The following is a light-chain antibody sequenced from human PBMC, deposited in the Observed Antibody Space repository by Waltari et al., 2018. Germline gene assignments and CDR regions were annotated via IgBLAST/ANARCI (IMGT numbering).Light chain of an antibody. J-gene: IGKJ2*01. CDR1: QNLNTF. V-gene: IGKV1-5*01. CDR2: DAS. CDR3: QQSYSSPYT. Sequence: DIQMTQSPSTVSASLGDRVTITCRASQNLNTFLSWYQQKPGAVPNLLIYDASTLERGVPSRFSGSGSGTHFTLTISGLQPDDFATYYCQQSYSSPYTFGQGTKLEIK.